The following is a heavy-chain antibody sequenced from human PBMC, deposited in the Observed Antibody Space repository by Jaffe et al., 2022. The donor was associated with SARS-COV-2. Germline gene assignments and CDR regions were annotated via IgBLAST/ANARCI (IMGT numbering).Heavy chain of an antibody. D-gene: IGHD3-9*01. V-gene: IGHV1-46*01. CDR3: ARGGIAGFDWLLRVWYFDY. Sequence: QVQLVQSGAEVKKPGASVKVSCKASGYTFTSYYMHWVRQAPGQGLEWMGIINPSGGSTSYAQKFQGRVTMTRDTSTSTVYMELSSLRSEDTAVYYCARGGIAGFDWLLRVWYFDYWGQGTLVTVSS. CDR2: INPSGGST. CDR1: GYTFTSYY. J-gene: IGHJ4*02.